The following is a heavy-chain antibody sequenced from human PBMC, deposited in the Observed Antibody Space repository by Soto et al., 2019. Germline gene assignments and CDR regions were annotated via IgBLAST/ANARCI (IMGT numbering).Heavy chain of an antibody. D-gene: IGHD1-26*01. CDR1: GYTFTSYA. J-gene: IGHJ4*02. V-gene: IGHV1-3*05. CDR2: INAGNGNT. Sequence: QVQLVQSGAEEKKPGASVKVSCKASGYTFTSYAMHWVRQAPGQRLEWMGWINAGNGNTKYSQKFQGRVTITRDTSASTAYMELSSLRSEDTAVYYCARVLVGATPVDYWDQGTLVTVSS. CDR3: ARVLVGATPVDY.